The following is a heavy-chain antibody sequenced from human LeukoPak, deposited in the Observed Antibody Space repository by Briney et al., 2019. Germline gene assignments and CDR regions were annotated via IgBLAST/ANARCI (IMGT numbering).Heavy chain of an antibody. Sequence: ASVKVSCKASGYTFTSYGISWVRQAPGQGLEWMGWISTYNGNTNYAQKLQGRVTMTTDTSTSTAYMELRSLRSDDTAVYYCARKIRGIVEFDPWGQGTLVTVSS. V-gene: IGHV1-18*01. J-gene: IGHJ5*02. CDR3: ARKIRGIVEFDP. CDR2: ISTYNGNT. CDR1: GYTFTSYG. D-gene: IGHD2/OR15-2a*01.